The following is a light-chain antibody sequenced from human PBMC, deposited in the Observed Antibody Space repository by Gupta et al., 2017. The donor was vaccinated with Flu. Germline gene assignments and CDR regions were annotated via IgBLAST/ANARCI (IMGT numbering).Light chain of an antibody. J-gene: IGKJ1*01. CDR1: QSVGSNY. CDR2: GAS. Sequence: EVVLTQSPAALSSSPGEQATLPCRTSQSVGSNYLAWYQQKPGQAPRLLIYGASSRATGIPDRFSGSGSGTDFTLTISRLEPEDFAVYYCQQYGSSPWTFGQGTKVEIK. CDR3: QQYGSSPWT. V-gene: IGKV3-20*01.